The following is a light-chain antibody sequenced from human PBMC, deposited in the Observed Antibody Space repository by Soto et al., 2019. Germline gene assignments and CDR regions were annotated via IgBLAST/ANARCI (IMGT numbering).Light chain of an antibody. CDR3: QQYNNWPPMST. CDR2: GAS. Sequence: EIVMTQSPATLSVSPGERATLSCRPSQSVSSNLAWYQQKPGQAPRLLIYGASTRATGIPARFSGSGSGTEFTLTISSLQSEDFAVYYCQQYNNWPPMSTFGQGTKLEIK. CDR1: QSVSSN. J-gene: IGKJ2*01. V-gene: IGKV3-15*01.